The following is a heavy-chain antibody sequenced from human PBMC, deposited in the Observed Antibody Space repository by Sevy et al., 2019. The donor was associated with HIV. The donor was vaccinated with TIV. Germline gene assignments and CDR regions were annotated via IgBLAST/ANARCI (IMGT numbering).Heavy chain of an antibody. J-gene: IGHJ6*02. CDR2: ISYDGSNK. D-gene: IGHD4-17*01. CDR3: AREWPYGDYERNWNNYYYGMDV. CDR1: GFTFSSYA. V-gene: IGHV3-30-3*01. Sequence: GGSLRLSCAASGFTFSSYAMHWVRQAPGKGLEWVAVISYDGSNKYYADSVKGRLTISRDNSKNTLYLQMNSLRAEDTAVYYCAREWPYGDYERNWNNYYYGMDVWGQGTTVTVSS.